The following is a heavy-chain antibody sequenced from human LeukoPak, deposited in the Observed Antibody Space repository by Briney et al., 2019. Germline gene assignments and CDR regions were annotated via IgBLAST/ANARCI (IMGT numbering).Heavy chain of an antibody. V-gene: IGHV4-4*07. Sequence: SETLSLTCTVSGDSISSYYWSWIRQPAGKGLEWIGRIYTSDSTNYNPSLKSRVTMSVDTSKNQFSLRLSSVTAADTALYYCARTGGSFYFYYYMDVWGKGTTITVSS. CDR1: GDSISSYY. CDR2: IYTSDST. J-gene: IGHJ6*03. CDR3: ARTGGSFYFYYYMDV. D-gene: IGHD1-26*01.